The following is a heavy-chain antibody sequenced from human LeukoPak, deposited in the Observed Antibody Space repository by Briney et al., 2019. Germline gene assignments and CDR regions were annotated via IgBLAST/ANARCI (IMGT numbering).Heavy chain of an antibody. Sequence: APGKLCCKASGYTFMSYSISWVRQAPGQGLEWRGGFSGYDGNTNYAQKLQGRVAMTRDTATNTAYMDLRSLRSDDTAVYYCARDDGYSYSKGVDRFDYWGQGTLVTVSS. D-gene: IGHD5-18*01. J-gene: IGHJ4*02. V-gene: IGHV1-18*01. CDR1: GYTFMSYS. CDR3: ARDDGYSYSKGVDRFDY. CDR2: FSGYDGNT.